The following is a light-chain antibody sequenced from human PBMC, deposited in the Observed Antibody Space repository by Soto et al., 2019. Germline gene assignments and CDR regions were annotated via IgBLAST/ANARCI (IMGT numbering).Light chain of an antibody. Sequence: EIVLTQSPGTLSLSPGERATLSCRASQSLRSSLAWYQQKPGQAPRLPIYDASTRATGIPARFSGSGSGTDFTLTISGLQSEDFAVYYCQQYNNWPQTFGQGTKVDIK. CDR1: QSLRSS. CDR2: DAS. J-gene: IGKJ1*01. V-gene: IGKV3-15*01. CDR3: QQYNNWPQT.